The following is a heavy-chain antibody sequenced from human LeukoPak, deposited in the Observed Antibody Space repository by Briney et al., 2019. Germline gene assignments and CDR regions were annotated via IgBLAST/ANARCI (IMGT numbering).Heavy chain of an antibody. CDR2: IRHDGSTK. D-gene: IGHD6-13*01. V-gene: IGHV3-7*03. J-gene: IGHJ4*02. CDR1: GFPFYSYW. CDR3: ARSVPYGTTWYGRSDC. Sequence: GGSLRLSCTASGFPFYSYWMTWVLQTAGKGLEWVANIRHDGSTKYYVDSVKGRFTISRDNAMNSLYLQMDSLRVEDTAIYYCARSVPYGTTWYGRSDCWGQGTQVTVSS.